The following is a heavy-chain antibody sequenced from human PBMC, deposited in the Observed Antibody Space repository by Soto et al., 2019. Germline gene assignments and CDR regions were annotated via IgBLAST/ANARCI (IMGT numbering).Heavy chain of an antibody. D-gene: IGHD4-17*01. CDR1: GYSFTSYW. J-gene: IGHJ3*01. CDR2: IDPSDSDI. CDR3: ARSRWRGTFDAYDV. V-gene: IGHV5-10-1*01. Sequence: PGESLKISCKGSGYSFTSYWISWVRQMPGKGLEWMGRIDPSDSDIKYSPSFQGHVTISADKSISTAYLQWSSLKASDTAMYYCARSRWRGTFDAYDVWGQGTMVTVSS.